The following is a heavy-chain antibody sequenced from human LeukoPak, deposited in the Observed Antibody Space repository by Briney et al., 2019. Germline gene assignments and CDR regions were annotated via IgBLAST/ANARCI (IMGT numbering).Heavy chain of an antibody. CDR1: GGSISSSGYY. D-gene: IGHD3-10*01. J-gene: IGHJ4*02. CDR3: ARGTYYSSSGSYYNLDQ. CDR2: IFYSVST. Sequence: SETLSLTCTVSGGSISSSGYYWTWIRQHPGKGLEWLGCIFYSVSTYYNPSLKGRFTISLDTSKNQLSLKLSSVTAADTAVYYCARGTYYSSSGSYYNLDQWGQGTLVTVSS. V-gene: IGHV4-31*03.